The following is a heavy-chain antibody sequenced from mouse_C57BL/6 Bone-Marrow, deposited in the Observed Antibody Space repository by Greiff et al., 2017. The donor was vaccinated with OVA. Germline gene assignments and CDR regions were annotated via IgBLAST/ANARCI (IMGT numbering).Heavy chain of an antibody. D-gene: IGHD2-1*01. J-gene: IGHJ3*01. V-gene: IGHV2-9*01. CDR2: IWGGGST. Sequence: VQLVESGPGLVAPSQSLSITCTVSGFSLTSYGVDWVRQPPGQGLEWLGVIWGGGSTNYTSALMSRLSISKDNSKSQFFLKMNSLQTDDTAMYYWAKWGNYPFAYWGQGTLVTVSA. CDR1: GFSLTSYG. CDR3: AKWGNYPFAY.